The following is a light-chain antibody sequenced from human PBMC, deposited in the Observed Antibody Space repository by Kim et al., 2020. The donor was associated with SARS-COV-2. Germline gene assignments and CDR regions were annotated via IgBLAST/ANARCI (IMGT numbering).Light chain of an antibody. J-gene: IGKJ2*01. CDR2: GAA. Sequence: LALSPGESATLTRRASQSVFSCLAWYQQQPGQALRHRTYGAAKGATGRPGRFSGSGAVTDFTLAISSLEPEDVAVYYCQQRSNSLTFGEGTKLEI. CDR1: QSVFSC. CDR3: QQRSNSLT. V-gene: IGKV3-11*01.